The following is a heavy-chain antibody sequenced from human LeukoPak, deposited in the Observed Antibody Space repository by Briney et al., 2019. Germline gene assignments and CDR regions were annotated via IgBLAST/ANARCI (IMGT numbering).Heavy chain of an antibody. Sequence: GGSLRLSCAASGFTFSDYFMSWIRQAPGKGLEWLSHISSSGTGYYTDSVKGRDTISRDNAKNSLYLQMNSLRAEDTAVYYCARPAYCGGNCYYFPDYWGQGTLVTVSS. V-gene: IGHV3-11*04. J-gene: IGHJ4*02. CDR3: ARPAYCGGNCYYFPDY. CDR1: GFTFSDYF. D-gene: IGHD2-21*02. CDR2: ISSSGTG.